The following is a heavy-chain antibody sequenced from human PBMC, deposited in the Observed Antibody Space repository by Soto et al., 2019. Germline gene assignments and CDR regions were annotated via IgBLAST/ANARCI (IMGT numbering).Heavy chain of an antibody. J-gene: IGHJ6*02. CDR2: IIPIFGTA. CDR3: AREETIFVVVTYSYGMDV. Sequence: QVQLVQSGAEVKKPGSSVKVSCKASGGTFSSYAISWVRQAPGQGLEWMGGIIPIFGTANYAQKFQDRVTITADESTGTAYMELRGVRSEDTAVYYCAREETIFVVVTYSYGMDVWGPGTTVTVSS. D-gene: IGHD3-3*01. V-gene: IGHV1-69*12. CDR1: GGTFSSYA.